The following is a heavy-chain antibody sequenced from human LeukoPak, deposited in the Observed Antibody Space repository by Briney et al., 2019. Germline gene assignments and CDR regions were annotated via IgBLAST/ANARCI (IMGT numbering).Heavy chain of an antibody. D-gene: IGHD2-15*01. CDR3: ARDPCRSGGSCYSGPVDY. CDR2: IYYSGST. Sequence: SETLSLTCTVSGGSISSSSYYWGWIRQPPGKGLEWIGSIYYSGSTYYNPSLKSRVTISVDTSKNQFSLKLSSVTAADTAVYYCARDPCRSGGSCYSGPVDYWGQGTLVTVSS. V-gene: IGHV4-39*07. J-gene: IGHJ4*02. CDR1: GGSISSSSYY.